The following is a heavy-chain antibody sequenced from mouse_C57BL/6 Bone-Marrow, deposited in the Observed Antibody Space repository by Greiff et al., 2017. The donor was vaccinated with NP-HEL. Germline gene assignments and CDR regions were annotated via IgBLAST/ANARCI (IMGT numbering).Heavy chain of an antibody. J-gene: IGHJ3*01. CDR2: IYPSSGNT. D-gene: IGHD1-1*01. CDR3: GECYCGSTHEFAY. V-gene: IGHV1-81*01. Sequence: QVQLKQSGAELARPGASVKLSCKASGYTFTSYGISWVKQRTGQGLEWIGEIYPSSGNTYYNEKFKGKATLTADKSSSTAYMELLSLTSEDSAVFFGGECYCGSTHEFAYWGQGTLVTVSA. CDR1: GYTFTSYG.